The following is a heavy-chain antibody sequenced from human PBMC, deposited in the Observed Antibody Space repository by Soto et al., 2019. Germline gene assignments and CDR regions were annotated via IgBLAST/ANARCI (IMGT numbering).Heavy chain of an antibody. D-gene: IGHD6-13*01. J-gene: IGHJ3*02. V-gene: IGHV3-21*01. CDR2: ISSSSYI. CDR1: GFTFSSYS. Sequence: PGGSLRLSCAASGFTFSSYSMNWVRQAPGKGLEWVSSISSSSYIYYADSVKGRFTISRDNAKNSLYLQMNSLRAEDSAVYYCARDARQLADAFDIWGQGTMVTVSS. CDR3: ARDARQLADAFDI.